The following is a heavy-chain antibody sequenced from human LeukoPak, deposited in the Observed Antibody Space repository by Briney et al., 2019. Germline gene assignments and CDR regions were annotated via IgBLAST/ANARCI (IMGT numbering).Heavy chain of an antibody. Sequence: PSETLSLTCSVSGGSIGSYYWSWIRQPPGKGLEWIGYIYYSGSTNYNPSLKSRVSISIDTSKNQFSLKMRSVTAADTAVYYCARDKVRWVAVAGTRFDPWGQGTLVTVSS. CDR2: IYYSGST. V-gene: IGHV4-59*01. D-gene: IGHD6-19*01. CDR3: ARDKVRWVAVAGTRFDP. J-gene: IGHJ5*02. CDR1: GGSIGSYY.